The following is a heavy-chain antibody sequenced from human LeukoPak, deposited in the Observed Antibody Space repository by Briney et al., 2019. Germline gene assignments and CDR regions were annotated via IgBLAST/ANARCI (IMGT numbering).Heavy chain of an antibody. D-gene: IGHD4-11*01. CDR3: AKDAQRGFDYSNSLEY. J-gene: IGHJ4*02. Sequence: GKSLTLSCVASQFTFSHYGMHWVRQAPGRGLEWVAVMWSDGSNQYYADSVKGRFTISRDDSHNTVYLQMNSLRAEDTAVYFCAKDAQRGFDYSNSLEYWGQGTLVTVSS. V-gene: IGHV3-33*06. CDR1: QFTFSHYG. CDR2: MWSDGSNQ.